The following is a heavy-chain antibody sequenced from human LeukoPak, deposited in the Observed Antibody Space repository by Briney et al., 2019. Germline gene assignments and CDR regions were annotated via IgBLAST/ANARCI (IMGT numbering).Heavy chain of an antibody. Sequence: SVKVSCKASGGTFSSYAISWVRQAPGQGLEWMGGIIPIFGTANYAQKFRGRVTITADESTSTAYMELSSLRSEDTAVYYCARGPSGTTMVKGYYYYMDVWGKGTTVTISS. CDR1: GGTFSSYA. CDR3: ARGPSGTTMVKGYYYYMDV. J-gene: IGHJ6*03. D-gene: IGHD3-10*01. V-gene: IGHV1-69*13. CDR2: IIPIFGTA.